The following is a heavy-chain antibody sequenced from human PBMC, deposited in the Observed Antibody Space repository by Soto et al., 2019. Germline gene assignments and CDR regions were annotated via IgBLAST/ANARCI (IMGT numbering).Heavy chain of an antibody. CDR3: ARRGGNNYYGMDV. V-gene: IGHV4-34*01. J-gene: IGHJ6*02. CDR2: INQSGST. Sequence: SETLSLTCAVYGGSFSGYYWSWIRQPPGKGLEWIGEINQSGSTNYNPSLKSRVTISVDTSKNQFSLKLSSVTAADTAVYYCARRGGNNYYGMDVWGQGTTVTVSS. D-gene: IGHD3-16*01. CDR1: GGSFSGYY.